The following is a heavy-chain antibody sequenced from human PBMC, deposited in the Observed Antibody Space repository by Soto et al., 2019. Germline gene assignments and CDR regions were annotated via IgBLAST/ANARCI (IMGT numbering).Heavy chain of an antibody. V-gene: IGHV1-69*18. CDR3: AREGGAYSSGWRYFDY. D-gene: IGHD6-19*01. Sequence: QVQLVQSGAEVKEPGSSVKVSCKASGGTFSTYSISWVRQAPGQGLEWMGMIIPMFGTPDYAQKSQGRVTITADESTSTVYMELSSPRSEDTAVYYCAREGGAYSSGWRYFDYWGQVTLVTVSS. J-gene: IGHJ4*02. CDR1: GGTFSTYS. CDR2: IIPMFGTP.